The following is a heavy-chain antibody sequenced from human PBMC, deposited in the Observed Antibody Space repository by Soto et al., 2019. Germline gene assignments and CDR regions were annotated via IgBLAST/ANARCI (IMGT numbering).Heavy chain of an antibody. CDR3: ARGRTVRNYADDSSDYFYFFDY. CDR1: GDSISTFY. D-gene: IGHD3-22*01. V-gene: IGHV4-59*01. CDR2: VYYTGST. Sequence: SETLSLTCTVSGDSISTFYWGWMRQSPGKELEWLGYVYYTGSTNYNPSLKSRVTISVDRSKNQFSLKLTSANAADTAVYYCARGRTVRNYADDSSDYFYFFDYWGQGTQVTVSS. J-gene: IGHJ4*02.